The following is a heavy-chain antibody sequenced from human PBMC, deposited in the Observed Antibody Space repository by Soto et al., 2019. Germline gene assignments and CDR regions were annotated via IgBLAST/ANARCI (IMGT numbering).Heavy chain of an antibody. J-gene: IGHJ4*02. V-gene: IGHV1-46*01. CDR2: INPSGGST. D-gene: IGHD6-19*01. CDR1: GYTFTSYY. CDR3: ASFEAVAGTFDY. Sequence: ASVKVSCKASGYTFTSYYMHWVRQAPGQGLEWMGIINPSGGSTSYTQKFQGRVTMTRDTSTSTVYMELSSLRSEDTAVYYCASFEAVAGTFDYWGQGTLVTVSS.